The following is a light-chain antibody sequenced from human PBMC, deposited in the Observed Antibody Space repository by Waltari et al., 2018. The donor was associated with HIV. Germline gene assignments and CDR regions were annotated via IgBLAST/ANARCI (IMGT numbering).Light chain of an antibody. CDR2: AFT. CDR3: CSCPRSGIRYV. J-gene: IGLJ1*01. CDR1: SSNVGSDDL. Sequence: QSALTQPAAVSGSPGQSITISCTGTSSNVGSDDLVSWYQQHPGEAPKLIIYAFTKRPSGVSHRFTGSKSVNTASLTISGLQAEYDAYYYCCSCPRSGIRYVFGTGTKFTVL. V-gene: IGLV2-23*02.